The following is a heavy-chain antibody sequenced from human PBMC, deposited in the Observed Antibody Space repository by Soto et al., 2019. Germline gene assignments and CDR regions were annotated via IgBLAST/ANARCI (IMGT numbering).Heavy chain of an antibody. CDR1: GFTFDDYG. CDR2: VNWNGGST. J-gene: IGHJ4*02. V-gene: IGHV3-20*04. CDR3: VRGESLNFDY. Sequence: EVQLVESGGGVLRPGGSLRLSCAASGFTFDDYGMSWARQAPGKGLEWVSGVNWNGGSTGYADSVTGRFTISRDNAKNSLYLEMNSLRAEDTAFDYCVRGESLNFDYWGQGTLVTVSS. D-gene: IGHD1-26*01.